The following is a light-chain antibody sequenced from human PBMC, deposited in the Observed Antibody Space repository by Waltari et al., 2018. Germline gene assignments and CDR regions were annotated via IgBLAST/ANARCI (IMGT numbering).Light chain of an antibody. CDR1: SSDVGSYNL. J-gene: IGLJ3*02. V-gene: IGLV2-23*01. CDR3: WSYAGSSTWV. Sequence: QSALTQPASVSGSPGQSITISCTGTSSDVGSYNLVSWYQQPPGKAPKLMIFEGSKRPSGVSDRFSGSKSGNTASLTISGLQAEDEADYYCWSYAGSSTWVFGGGTKLTVL. CDR2: EGS.